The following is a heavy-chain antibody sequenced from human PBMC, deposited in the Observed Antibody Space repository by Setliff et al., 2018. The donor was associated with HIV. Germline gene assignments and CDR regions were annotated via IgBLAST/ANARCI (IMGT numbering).Heavy chain of an antibody. CDR2: IYSGGST. V-gene: IGHV3-53*05. D-gene: IGHD6-13*01. J-gene: IGHJ6*03. Sequence: GGSLRLSCEASGLTVRTNYIHWVRQTPDQGLEWVSVIYSGGSTYYGHSVKGRFTISIDDSRNTVYLQMNSLTTEDTAVYYCARDARLAAAVPGGFHYYLDVWGKGTTVTVSS. CDR3: ARDARLAAAVPGGFHYYLDV. CDR1: GLTVRTNY.